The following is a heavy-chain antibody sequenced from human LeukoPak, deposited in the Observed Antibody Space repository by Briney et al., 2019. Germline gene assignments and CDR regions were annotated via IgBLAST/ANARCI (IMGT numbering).Heavy chain of an antibody. D-gene: IGHD3-22*01. CDR3: ARGADYYDSSSGY. J-gene: IGHJ4*02. CDR2: INHSGST. CDR1: GGSFSGYY. V-gene: IGHV4-34*01. Sequence: SETLSPTCAVYGGSFSGYYWSWIRQPPGQGLEWIGEINHSGSTNYNPSLKSRVTISVDTSKNQFSLKLSSVTAADTAVYYCARGADYYDSSSGYWGQGTLVTVSS.